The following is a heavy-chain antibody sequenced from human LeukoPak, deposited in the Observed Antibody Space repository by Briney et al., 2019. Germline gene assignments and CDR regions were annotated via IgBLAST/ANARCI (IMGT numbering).Heavy chain of an antibody. J-gene: IGHJ4*02. D-gene: IGHD2-15*01. V-gene: IGHV4-59*01. CDR1: GGSISSYY. CDR2: IYYSGST. Sequence: SETLSLTCTVSGGSISSYYWSWIRQPPGKGLEWIGYIYYSGSTNYNPSLKSRVTISVDTSKNQFSPKLSSVTAADTAVYYCARAGGYCSGGSCYSVRGNFDYWGQGTLVTVSS. CDR3: ARAGGYCSGGSCYSVRGNFDY.